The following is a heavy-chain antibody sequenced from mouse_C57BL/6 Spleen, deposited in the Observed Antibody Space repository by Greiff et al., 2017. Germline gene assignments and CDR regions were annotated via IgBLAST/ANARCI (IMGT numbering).Heavy chain of an antibody. CDR2: ISYDGSN. Sequence: VQLKESGPGLVKPSQSLSLTCSVTGYSITSGYYWNWIRQFPGNKLEWMGYISYDGSNNYNPSLKNRNSITRDTSKNQFFLMLNSVTTEDAATFYCARGGDYDEAWFAYWGQGTLVTVAA. V-gene: IGHV3-6*01. D-gene: IGHD2-4*01. CDR3: ARGGDYDEAWFAY. J-gene: IGHJ3*01. CDR1: GYSITSGYY.